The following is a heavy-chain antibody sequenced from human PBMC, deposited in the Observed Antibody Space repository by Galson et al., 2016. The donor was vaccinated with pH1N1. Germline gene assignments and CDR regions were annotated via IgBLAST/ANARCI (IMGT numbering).Heavy chain of an antibody. Sequence: SLRLSCAVSGFTFRRYGLHWVRQGPGKGLVWVSRINSDGSSRSHADSVEGRFTIPRDSAKKTLYLQMNSLRAEDTGVYHCTRDRAFGDYGGASDIWGQGTMVTVSS. CDR2: INSDGSSR. CDR1: GFTFRRYG. J-gene: IGHJ3*02. D-gene: IGHD4/OR15-4a*01. CDR3: TRDRAFGDYGGASDI. V-gene: IGHV3-74*01.